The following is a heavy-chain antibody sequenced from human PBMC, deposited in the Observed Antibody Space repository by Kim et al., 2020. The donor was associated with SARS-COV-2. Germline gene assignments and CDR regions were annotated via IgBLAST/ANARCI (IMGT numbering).Heavy chain of an antibody. Sequence: GGSLRLSCAASGFPFSSYGMHWVRQAPGKGLEWVAVISYDGSNKYYADSVKGRFTISRDNSKNTLYLQMNSLRAEDTAVYYCAKPRSLWLGKAAFDIWG. CDR1: GFPFSSYG. V-gene: IGHV3-30*18. J-gene: IGHJ3*02. D-gene: IGHD3-10*01. CDR2: ISYDGSNK. CDR3: AKPRSLWLGKAAFDI.